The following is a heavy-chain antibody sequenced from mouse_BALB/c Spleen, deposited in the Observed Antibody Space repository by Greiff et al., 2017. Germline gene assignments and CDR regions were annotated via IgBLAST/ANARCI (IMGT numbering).Heavy chain of an antibody. CDR3: ARHYYGSSWGAMDY. D-gene: IGHD1-1*01. Sequence: VQLQQSGPELVKPGASVKISCKASGYTFTDYNMHWVKQSHGKSLEWIGYIYPYNGGTGYNQKFKSKATLTVDNSSSTAYMELRSLTSEDSAVYYCARHYYGSSWGAMDYWGQGTSVTVSS. CDR1: GYTFTDYN. J-gene: IGHJ4*01. CDR2: IYPYNGGT. V-gene: IGHV1S29*02.